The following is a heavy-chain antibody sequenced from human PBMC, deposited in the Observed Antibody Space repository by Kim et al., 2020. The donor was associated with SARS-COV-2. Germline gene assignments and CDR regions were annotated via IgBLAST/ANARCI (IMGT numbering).Heavy chain of an antibody. Sequence: GESLKISCKGSGYSFTSYWISWVRQMPGKGLEWMGRIDPSDSYTNYSPSFQGHVTISADKSISTAYLQWSSLKASDTAMYYCARYDYGSGSYSYYYYYYGMDVWGQGTTVTVSS. CDR1: GYSFTSYW. J-gene: IGHJ6*02. V-gene: IGHV5-10-1*01. D-gene: IGHD3-10*01. CDR3: ARYDYGSGSYSYYYYYYGMDV. CDR2: IDPSDSYT.